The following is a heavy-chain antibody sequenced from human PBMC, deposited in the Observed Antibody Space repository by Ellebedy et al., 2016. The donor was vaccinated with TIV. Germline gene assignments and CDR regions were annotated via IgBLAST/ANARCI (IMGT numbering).Heavy chain of an antibody. V-gene: IGHV6-1*01. Sequence: SQTLSLTCAISGDSVSNGGSTWNWIRQSPSRGLEWLGRTYYRSTWFNEYAVTVRSRITISPDTSKNQFSLQLKSVTAEDTAVYYCARYNSGSKTFDYWGQGALVTVSS. CDR1: GDSVSNGGST. CDR2: TYYRSTWFN. J-gene: IGHJ4*02. CDR3: ARYNSGSKTFDY. D-gene: IGHD6-19*01.